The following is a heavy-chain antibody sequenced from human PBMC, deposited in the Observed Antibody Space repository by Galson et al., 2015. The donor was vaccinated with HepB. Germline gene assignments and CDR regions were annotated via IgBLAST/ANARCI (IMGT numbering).Heavy chain of an antibody. J-gene: IGHJ3*02. Sequence: SLRLSCAASGFTFSSYAMHWVRQAPGKGLEGVAVISYDGSNKYYADSVKGRFTISRDNSKNTLYLQMNSLRAEDTAVYYCARIQDDSSGYYYGAFDIWGQGTMVTVSS. CDR3: ARIQDDSSGYYYGAFDI. D-gene: IGHD3-22*01. V-gene: IGHV3-30-3*01. CDR2: ISYDGSNK. CDR1: GFTFSSYA.